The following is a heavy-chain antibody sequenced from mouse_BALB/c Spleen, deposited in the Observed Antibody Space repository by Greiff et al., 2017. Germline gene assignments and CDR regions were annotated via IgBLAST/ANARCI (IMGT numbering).Heavy chain of an antibody. D-gene: IGHD2-3*01. Sequence: QVHVKQSGAELVRPGSSVKISCKASGYAFSSYWMNWVKQRPGQGLEWIGQIYPGDGDTNYNGKFKGKATLTADKSSSTAYMQLSSLTSEDSAVYFCARRGYDGYYAMDYWGQGTSVTVSS. CDR3: ARRGYDGYYAMDY. CDR2: IYPGDGDT. V-gene: IGHV1-80*01. J-gene: IGHJ4*01. CDR1: GYAFSSYW.